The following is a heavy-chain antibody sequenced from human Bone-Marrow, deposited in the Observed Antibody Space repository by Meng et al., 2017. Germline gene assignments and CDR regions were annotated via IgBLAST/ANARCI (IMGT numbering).Heavy chain of an antibody. D-gene: IGHD6-19*01. CDR1: GYSISSGYY. Sequence: SETLSLTCTVSGYSISSGYYWGWIRQPPGKGLEWIGEINHSGSTNYNPSLKSRVTISVDTSKNQFSLKLRTVTAADTAVYYCARDLTYSSGWQDGFDIWGQGTMVTVSS. V-gene: IGHV4-38-2*02. J-gene: IGHJ3*02. CDR3: ARDLTYSSGWQDGFDI. CDR2: INHSGST.